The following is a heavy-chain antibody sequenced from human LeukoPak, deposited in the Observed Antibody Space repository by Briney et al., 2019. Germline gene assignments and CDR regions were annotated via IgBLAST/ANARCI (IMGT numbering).Heavy chain of an antibody. V-gene: IGHV1-3*01. CDR1: GYTFDNYA. CDR3: ARGVGMVVVPAVRNNWFDP. D-gene: IGHD2-2*01. J-gene: IGHJ5*02. Sequence: GASVKVSCKTSGYTFDNYAIHWVRQAPGQGLVWMGWINAGTGFSKFSQKFQARVTITRDTSANTAFMELSSLRSEDTAVYYCARGVGMVVVPAVRNNWFDPWGQGTLVTVSS. CDR2: INAGTGFS.